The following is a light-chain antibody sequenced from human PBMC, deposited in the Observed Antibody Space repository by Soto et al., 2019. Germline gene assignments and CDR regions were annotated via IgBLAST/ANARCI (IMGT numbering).Light chain of an antibody. V-gene: IGLV2-11*01. CDR3: CSYVGSYTWV. CDR2: DVT. CDR1: SSDIGYFDF. Sequence: QSVLTQPRSVSGSPGQSVTISCTGTSSDIGYFDFVSWYQHRPGKAPKLIIYDVTRRPSGVPDRFSGSKSGNTASLTISGLQAEDETDYYCCSYVGSYTWVFCGGTKLTVL. J-gene: IGLJ3*02.